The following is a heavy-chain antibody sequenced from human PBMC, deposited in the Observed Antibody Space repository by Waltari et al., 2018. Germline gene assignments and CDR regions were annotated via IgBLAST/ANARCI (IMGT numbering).Heavy chain of an antibody. CDR2: INGDGSST. D-gene: IGHD3-22*01. Sequence: EVQLVESGGGLVQPGGSLRLSCAASGITFSRYWMHWVRQAPGKGLVWVSRINGDGSSTSYADSVKGRFTISRDNAKNTLYLQMNSLRAEDTAVYYCAICYYYDSSGNYYVSDYWGQGTLVTVSS. CDR3: AICYYYDSSGNYYVSDY. V-gene: IGHV3-74*01. CDR1: GITFSRYW. J-gene: IGHJ4*02.